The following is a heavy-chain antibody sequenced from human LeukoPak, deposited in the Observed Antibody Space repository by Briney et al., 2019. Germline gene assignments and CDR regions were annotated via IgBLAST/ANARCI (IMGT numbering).Heavy chain of an antibody. CDR3: ARDSPDCSGGSCYPYYYYYYMDV. CDR2: INYSGST. J-gene: IGHJ6*03. D-gene: IGHD2-15*01. V-gene: IGHV4-39*07. Sequence: SETLSLTCTVSGGSFSSSSGYYWGWIRQPPGKGLEWIGSINYSGSTNYNPSLKSRVTISVDTSKNQFSLKLSSVTAADTAVYYCARDSPDCSGGSCYPYYYYYYMDVWGKGTTVTVSS. CDR1: GGSFSSSSGYY.